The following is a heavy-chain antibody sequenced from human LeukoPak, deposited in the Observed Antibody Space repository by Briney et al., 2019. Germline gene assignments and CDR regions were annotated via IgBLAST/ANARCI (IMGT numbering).Heavy chain of an antibody. CDR2: INHSGST. CDR3: ARSGSYAYPVTLDI. V-gene: IGHV4-34*01. D-gene: IGHD1-26*01. Sequence: PSETLSLTCAVYGGSFSGYYWSWIRQPPGKGLEWIGEINHSGSTNYNPSLKSRVTISVDTSKNQFSLKLSSVTAADTAVYYCARSGSYAYPVTLDIWGQGTMVTVSS. CDR1: GGSFSGYY. J-gene: IGHJ3*02.